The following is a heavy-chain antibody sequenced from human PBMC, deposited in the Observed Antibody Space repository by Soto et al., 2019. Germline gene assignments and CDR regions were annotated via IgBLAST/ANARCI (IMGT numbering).Heavy chain of an antibody. D-gene: IGHD1-1*01. V-gene: IGHV1-69*02. Sequence: GASVKVSCKASGGTFSSYTISWVRQAPGQGLEWMGRIIPILGIANYAQKFQGRVTITADKSTSTAYMELSSLRSEDTAVYYCARGTGTTGYYYYYMDVWGKGTTVTVSS. CDR1: GGTFSSYT. CDR3: ARGTGTTGYYYYYMDV. CDR2: IIPILGIA. J-gene: IGHJ6*03.